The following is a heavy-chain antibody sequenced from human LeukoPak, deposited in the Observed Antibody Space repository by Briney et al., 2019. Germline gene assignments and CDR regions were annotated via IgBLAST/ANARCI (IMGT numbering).Heavy chain of an antibody. CDR1: GFTFSSYG. CDR3: AKVTDCSGGSCYGPDY. D-gene: IGHD2-15*01. J-gene: IGHJ4*02. Sequence: PGGSLRLSCATSGFTFSSYGMNWVRQAPGKGLEWLASIRSDNSDTYYADSVKGRFTISRDNSKNTLYLQMNNLRVEDTAVFYCAKVTDCSGGSCYGPDYWGQGTLVTVSS. V-gene: IGHV3-30*02. CDR2: IRSDNSDT.